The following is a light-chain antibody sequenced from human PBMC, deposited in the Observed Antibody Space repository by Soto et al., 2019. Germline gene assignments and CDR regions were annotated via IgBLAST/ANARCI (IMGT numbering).Light chain of an antibody. Sequence: QPVLTQSPSASASLGASVKLTCTLSSGHSYYVIAWHQQQPEKGPRYLMKLNSDGSHSKGDGIPDRFSGSSSGAERYLTISSLQSEDEADYYCQTWASGIHVFGNGTKVTVL. V-gene: IGLV4-69*01. CDR1: SGHSYYV. CDR3: QTWASGIHV. J-gene: IGLJ1*01. CDR2: LNSDGSH.